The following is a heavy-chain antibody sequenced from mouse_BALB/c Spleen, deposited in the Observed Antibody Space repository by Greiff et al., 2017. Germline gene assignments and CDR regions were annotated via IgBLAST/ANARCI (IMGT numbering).Heavy chain of an antibody. Sequence: VQLKESGPGLVKPSQSLSLTCTVTGYSITSDYAWNWIRQFPGNKLEWMGYISYSGSTSYNPSLKSRISITRDTSKNQFFLQLNSVTTEDTATYYCARYGNYVGYAMDYWGQGTSVTVSS. V-gene: IGHV3-2*02. J-gene: IGHJ4*01. CDR1: GYSITSDYA. D-gene: IGHD2-1*01. CDR3: ARYGNYVGYAMDY. CDR2: ISYSGST.